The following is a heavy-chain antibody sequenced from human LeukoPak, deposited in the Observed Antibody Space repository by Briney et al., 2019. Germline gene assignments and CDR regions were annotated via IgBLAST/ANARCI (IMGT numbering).Heavy chain of an antibody. CDR3: ARDRGGYTYSHDY. J-gene: IGHJ4*02. CDR1: GGSISSNNW. CDR2: IYHDGST. D-gene: IGHD5-18*01. V-gene: IGHV4-4*02. Sequence: SETLSLTCAVSGGSISSNNWWLWVRQSPEKGLEWIGEIYHDGSTNYNPSLKSRVTISMDKSKNQLSLKLNFVTAADTAAYYCARDRGGYTYSHDYWGQGTLVTVSS.